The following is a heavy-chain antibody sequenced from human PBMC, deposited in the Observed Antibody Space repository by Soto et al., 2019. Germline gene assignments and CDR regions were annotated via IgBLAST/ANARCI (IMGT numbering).Heavy chain of an antibody. V-gene: IGHV5-51*01. CDR3: ARQIGGGGNYYYGMDV. J-gene: IGHJ6*02. Sequence: GESLKISCQGYGYSFTSYWIGWVRQMPGKGLECMGIIYPGDSDTIYIPSFQGQVTISADNYISTASLHWSTLKASDTAMYYCARQIGGGGNYYYGMDVRSQCTTVTVSS. D-gene: IGHD1-26*01. CDR2: IYPGDSDT. CDR1: GYSFTSYW.